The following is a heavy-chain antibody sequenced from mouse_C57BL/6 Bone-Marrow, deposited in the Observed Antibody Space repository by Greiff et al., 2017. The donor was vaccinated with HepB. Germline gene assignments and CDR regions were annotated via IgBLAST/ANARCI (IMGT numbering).Heavy chain of an antibody. J-gene: IGHJ3*01. CDR2: ISDGGSYT. V-gene: IGHV5-4*01. CDR3: AREEIVGGPFAY. Sequence: EVKLVESGGGLVKPGGSLKLSCAASGFTFSSYAMSWVRQTPEKRLEWVATISDGGSYTYYPDNVKGRFTISRDNAKNNLYLQMSHLKSEDTAMYYCAREEIVGGPFAYWGQGTLVTVSA. CDR1: GFTFSSYA. D-gene: IGHD1-3*01.